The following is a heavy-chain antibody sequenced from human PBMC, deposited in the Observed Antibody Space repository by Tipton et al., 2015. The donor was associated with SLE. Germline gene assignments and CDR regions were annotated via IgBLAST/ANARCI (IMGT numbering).Heavy chain of an antibody. Sequence: TLSLTCAVYGGSFSGYYWSWIRQSPGKGLEWIGEINHSGSTNYNPSLKSRVTISVDTSKNQFSLKLSSVTAADTAVYYCASRKPALIWGQGTMVTVSS. CDR3: ASRKPALI. V-gene: IGHV4-34*01. CDR1: GGSFSGYY. D-gene: IGHD2-2*01. J-gene: IGHJ3*02. CDR2: INHSGST.